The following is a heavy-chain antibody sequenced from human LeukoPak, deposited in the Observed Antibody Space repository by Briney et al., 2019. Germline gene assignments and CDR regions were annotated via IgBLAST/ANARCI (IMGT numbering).Heavy chain of an antibody. Sequence: SETLSLTCAVSGGSISSSHWWNWVRQPPGKGLEWIGTIYHSGSPYYNPSLKSRITISVDTSKNLFSLKLSSVTAADTAVYYCAKDYGDYSLAWGQGTLVTVSS. V-gene: IGHV4-4*02. CDR2: IYHSGSP. CDR3: AKDYGDYSLA. J-gene: IGHJ5*02. CDR1: GGSISSSHW. D-gene: IGHD4-17*01.